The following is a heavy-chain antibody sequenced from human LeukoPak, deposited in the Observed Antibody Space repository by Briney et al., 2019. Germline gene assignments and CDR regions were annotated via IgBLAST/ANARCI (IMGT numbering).Heavy chain of an antibody. CDR1: GGSISSYY. D-gene: IGHD2-15*01. V-gene: IGHV4-59*01. J-gene: IGHJ5*02. Sequence: SETLSLTCTVSGGSISSYYWSWIRQPPGKGLEWIGYIYYSGSTNYNPSLKSRVTISVDTSKNQFSLKLSSVTAADTAVYYCATIVPYCSGGSCYAPNWFDPWGQGTLVTVSS. CDR3: ATIVPYCSGGSCYAPNWFDP. CDR2: IYYSGST.